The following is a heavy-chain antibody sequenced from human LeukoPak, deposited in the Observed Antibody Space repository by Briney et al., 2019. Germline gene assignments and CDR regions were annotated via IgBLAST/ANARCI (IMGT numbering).Heavy chain of an antibody. V-gene: IGHV1-2*02. D-gene: IGHD3-16*01. CDR2: INPNSGGT. CDR3: AKDLGRPYYFDY. J-gene: IGHJ4*02. Sequence: GASVKVSCEASGSSFTGYYIHWVRQAPGQGLEWMGWINPNSGGTGSAQKFQGRVTMTRDTSISTAYMELSSLTSDDTAVYFCAKDLGRPYYFDYWGQGTLVTVSS. CDR1: GSSFTGYY.